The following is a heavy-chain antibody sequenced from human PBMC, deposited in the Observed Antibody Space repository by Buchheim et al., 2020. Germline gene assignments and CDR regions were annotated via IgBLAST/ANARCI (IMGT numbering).Heavy chain of an antibody. CDR3: STDNTVVF. CDR1: GFTFGNAW. Sequence: EVQLVESGGGLVKPGGSLRLSCAGSGFTFGNAWMNWVRQAPGKGLEWVGHIKSKADGGTTDYAEPVKGRFTIHREESVNYVYLQMNSLKTEDTAVYFCSTDNTVVFWGQGTL. CDR2: IKSKADGGTT. V-gene: IGHV3-15*07. J-gene: IGHJ4*02.